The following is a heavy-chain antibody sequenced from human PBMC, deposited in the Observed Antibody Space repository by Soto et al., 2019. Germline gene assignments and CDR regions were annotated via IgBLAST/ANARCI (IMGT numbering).Heavy chain of an antibody. V-gene: IGHV3-23*01. CDR3: VKDDGGYPSTAPH. J-gene: IGHJ4*02. CDR2: ISGSGDRT. D-gene: IGHD3-22*01. CDR1: GVTFRNAW. Sequence: GGSLGLSCAASGVTFRNAWMNWVRQAPGKGLDWVSGISGSGDRTYYADSAKGRFSISKDISKNSLSLQLDSLGVEDTAVYFCVKDDGGYPSTAPHWGQGTLVTVSS.